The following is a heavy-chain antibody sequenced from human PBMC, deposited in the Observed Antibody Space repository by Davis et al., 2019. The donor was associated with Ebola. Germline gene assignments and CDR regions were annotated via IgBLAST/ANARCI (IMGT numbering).Heavy chain of an antibody. D-gene: IGHD4-23*01. CDR3: AKVATVIPTYYSNGMDV. V-gene: IGHV3-23*01. CDR2: IGTDHDT. Sequence: GESLKISCAASGFTFSAHAMYWVRQAPGKGLEWVSIIGTDHDTYYPASVKGRFTISRDNSKNTLYLQMNSLWAEDTAVYYWAKVATVIPTYYSNGMDVWGQGTTVTVSS. CDR1: GFTFSAHA. J-gene: IGHJ6*02.